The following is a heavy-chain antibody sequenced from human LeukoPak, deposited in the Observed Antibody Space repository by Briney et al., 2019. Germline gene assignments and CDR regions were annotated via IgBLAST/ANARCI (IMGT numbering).Heavy chain of an antibody. CDR2: FDPEDGET. V-gene: IGHV1-24*01. CDR1: GYTLTELS. D-gene: IGHD3-10*01. Sequence: ASVKVSCKVSGYTLTELSMHWVRQAPGKGLEWMGGFDPEDGETIYAQKFQGRVTITADKSTSTAYMELSSLRSEDTAVYYCASSVRAEMDAFDIWGQGTMVTVSS. J-gene: IGHJ3*02. CDR3: ASSVRAEMDAFDI.